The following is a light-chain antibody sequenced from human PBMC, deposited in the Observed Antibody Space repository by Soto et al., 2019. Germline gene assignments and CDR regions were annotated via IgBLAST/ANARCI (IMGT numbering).Light chain of an antibody. Sequence: DIQLTQSPSFLSASVGDRVTISCRASQAMNTYIAWYQQRPGAAPKLLVYGASTLYTGVPSRFSGSESGAVFTLTITRLQPEDFATYYCQQLHSYPITFGQGTRLEI. CDR2: GAS. CDR3: QQLHSYPIT. V-gene: IGKV1-9*01. CDR1: QAMNTY. J-gene: IGKJ5*01.